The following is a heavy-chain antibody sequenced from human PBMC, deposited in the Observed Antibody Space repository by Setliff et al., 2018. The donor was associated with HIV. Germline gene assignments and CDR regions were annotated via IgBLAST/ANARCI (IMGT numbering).Heavy chain of an antibody. J-gene: IGHJ5*02. CDR1: GGSVNTHF. V-gene: IGHV4-59*02. CDR3: ARDIRGSRAIDL. D-gene: IGHD6-13*01. CDR2: FSYTGTT. Sequence: PSETLSLTCTVSGGSVNTHFWTWIRQPPGKGLECIGSFSYTGTTNYNPSLKSRVTISVDTSKNQFSLKLRSVTAADTAVYYCARDIRGSRAIDLWGQGTLVTVSS.